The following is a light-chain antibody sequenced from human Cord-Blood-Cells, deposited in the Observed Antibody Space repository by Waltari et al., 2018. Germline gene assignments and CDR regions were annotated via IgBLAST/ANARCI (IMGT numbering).Light chain of an antibody. CDR3: CSYAGSSTWV. Sequence: QSALTQPASVSGSPGQSITIPCPGTSSDVGSYNLVPWYQQHPGNAPKLMIYEGSKRHSGVSNRFSGSKSGNTASLTNAGLQAEGEADYYCCSYAGSSTWVFGGVTKLTVL. CDR2: EGS. V-gene: IGLV2-23*01. J-gene: IGLJ3*02. CDR1: SSDVGSYNL.